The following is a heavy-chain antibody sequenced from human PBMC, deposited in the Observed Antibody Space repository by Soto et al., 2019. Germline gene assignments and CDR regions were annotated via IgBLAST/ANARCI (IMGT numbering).Heavy chain of an antibody. Sequence: GGSLRLSCAASGFTFSGSAMHWVRQASGKGLEWVGRIRSKANSYATACAASVKGRLTISRDDSKNTAYLQMNSLKTEDTAVYYCTRRTGTSSDPFDYWGQGTLVTVSS. J-gene: IGHJ4*02. V-gene: IGHV3-73*01. CDR1: GFTFSGSA. CDR2: IRSKANSYAT. CDR3: TRRTGTSSDPFDY. D-gene: IGHD1-1*01.